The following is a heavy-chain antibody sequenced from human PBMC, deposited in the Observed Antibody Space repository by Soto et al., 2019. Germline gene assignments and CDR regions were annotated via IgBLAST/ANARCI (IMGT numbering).Heavy chain of an antibody. CDR3: ARDLPPVDY. CDR2: ISAYNGNT. CDR1: GYTFSSYH. J-gene: IGHJ4*02. V-gene: IGHV1-18*01. Sequence: QIQLVQSGAEVKKPGASVKVSCKASGYTFSSYHITWVRQAPGQGLEWMGWISAYNGNTTYAQNPQGRVTMTTDPSTSTAYMELRSLRSDDTAVYYCARDLPPVDYWGQGTLVTVSS.